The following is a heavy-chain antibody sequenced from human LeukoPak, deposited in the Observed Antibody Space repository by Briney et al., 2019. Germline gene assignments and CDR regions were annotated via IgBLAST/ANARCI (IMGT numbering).Heavy chain of an antibody. J-gene: IGHJ4*02. CDR1: GGSISSSSYY. CDR3: AIQYYYGSGSYYNRGGIIDY. V-gene: IGHV4-39*07. CDR2: IYYSGST. D-gene: IGHD3-10*01. Sequence: SETLSLTCAVSGGSISSSSYYWGWIRQPPGKGLEWIGRIYYSGSTYYNPSLKSRFTISVDTSKNPFSLKLSSVTAADTAVYYCAIQYYYGSGSYYNRGGIIDYWGQGTLVTVSS.